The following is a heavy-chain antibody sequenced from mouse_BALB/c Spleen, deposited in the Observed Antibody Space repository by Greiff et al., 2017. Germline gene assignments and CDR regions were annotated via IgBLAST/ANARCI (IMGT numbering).Heavy chain of an antibody. D-gene: IGHD2-14*01. J-gene: IGHJ3*01. CDR3: ARSYRYDGLAY. V-gene: IGHV5-6-3*01. CDR2: INSNGGST. CDR1: GFTFSSYG. Sequence: EVQGVESGGGLVQPGGSLKLSCAASGFTFSSYGMSWVRQTPDKRLELVATINSNGGSTYYPDSVKGRFTNSRDNAKNTLYLQMSSLKSEDTAMYYCARSYRYDGLAYWGQGTLVTVSA.